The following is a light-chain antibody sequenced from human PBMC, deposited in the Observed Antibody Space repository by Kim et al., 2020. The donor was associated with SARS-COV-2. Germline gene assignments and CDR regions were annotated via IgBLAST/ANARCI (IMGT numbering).Light chain of an antibody. J-gene: IGKJ4*01. CDR1: QSLLHGNGYNY. CDR3: MQSLKTPLT. Sequence: EIVMTQSPLSLTVIPGEPASIFCRSSQSLLHGNGYNYLDWYLQKPGQSPQLLIFMGSNRASGVPGRFSGSGSGTDFTLKINKVETADVGLYYCMQSLKTPLTFGGGTKVDIK. V-gene: IGKV2-28*01. CDR2: MGS.